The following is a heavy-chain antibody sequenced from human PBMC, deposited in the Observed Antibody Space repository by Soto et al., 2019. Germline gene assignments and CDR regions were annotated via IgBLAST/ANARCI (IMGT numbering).Heavy chain of an antibody. Sequence: SETLSLTCTVSGVSVSSGGYYWSWIRQPPGKGLEWIGYIYYSGSTNYNPSLKSRVTISVDTSKNQFSLKLSSVTAADTAVYYCARSVYYYDSSQGSNWFAPWGQGTLVTVSS. CDR1: GVSVSSGGYY. CDR3: ARSVYYYDSSQGSNWFAP. CDR2: IYYSGST. D-gene: IGHD3-22*01. J-gene: IGHJ5*02. V-gene: IGHV4-61*08.